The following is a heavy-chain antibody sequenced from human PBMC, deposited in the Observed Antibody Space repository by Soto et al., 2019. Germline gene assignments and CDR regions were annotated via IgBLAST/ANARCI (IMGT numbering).Heavy chain of an antibody. Sequence: APVKRYCKXSGYTFTGHSIHWVPQAPGQGLEWMGWINPNSGGTNYAQKFQGRVTMTRDTSISTAYMELSRLRSDDTAVYYCARGATPVVAATSNWFDPWGQGTLVTVSS. CDR3: ARGATPVVAATSNWFDP. CDR2: INPNSGGT. V-gene: IGHV1-2*02. CDR1: GYTFTGHS. J-gene: IGHJ5*02. D-gene: IGHD2-15*01.